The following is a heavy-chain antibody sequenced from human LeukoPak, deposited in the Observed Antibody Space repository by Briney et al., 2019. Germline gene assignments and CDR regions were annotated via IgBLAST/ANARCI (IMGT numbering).Heavy chain of an antibody. CDR2: IYTSGST. Sequence: SETLSLTCTVSGGSISSGSYYWSWIRQPAGKGLEWIGRIYTSGSTNYNPSLKSRVTISVDTSKNQFSLKLSSVTAADTAVYYCARLKKGFTFDYWGQGTLVIVSS. CDR3: ARLKKGFTFDY. CDR1: GGSISSGSYY. V-gene: IGHV4-61*02. J-gene: IGHJ4*02.